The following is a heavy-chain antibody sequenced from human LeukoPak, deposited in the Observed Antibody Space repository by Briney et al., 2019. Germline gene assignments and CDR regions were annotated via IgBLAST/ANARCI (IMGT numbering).Heavy chain of an antibody. CDR2: FYFSEST. CDR3: ARAMTFHNWFNP. J-gene: IGHJ5*02. CDR1: GVSISSGDYY. V-gene: IGHV4-30-4*01. D-gene: IGHD3/OR15-3a*01. Sequence: SETLSLTCTVSGVSISSGDYYWSWIRQPPGKGLEWIGYFYFSESTFYNPSLRSRVTISGDTSKNQLSLKLSSVTAADTAVYYCARAMTFHNWFNPWGQGTLVTVSS.